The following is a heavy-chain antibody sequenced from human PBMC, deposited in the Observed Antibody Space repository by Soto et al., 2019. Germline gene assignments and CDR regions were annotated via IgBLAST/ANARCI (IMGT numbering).Heavy chain of an antibody. Sequence: QMQLVESGGGMVQPGNSLRLSCAASGFIFSNYAMHWVRQAPGKGLAWVALISYDGRYIYYADSVKGRFVISRDNSKNTVYLLMNSRRREDTAGYYCTRDVTDYVLYVWGQGTTVNVSS. CDR1: GFIFSNYA. CDR3: TRDVTDYVLYV. V-gene: IGHV3-30*03. CDR2: ISYDGRYI. J-gene: IGHJ6*02. D-gene: IGHD3-9*01.